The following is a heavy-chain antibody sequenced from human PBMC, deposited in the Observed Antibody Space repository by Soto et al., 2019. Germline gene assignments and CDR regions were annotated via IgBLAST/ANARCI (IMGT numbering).Heavy chain of an antibody. CDR1: GGSISSYY. Sequence: SETLSLTCTVSGGSISSYYWSWIRQPPGKGLEWIGYIYYSGSTNYNPSLKSRVTISVATSKNQFSLKLSSVTAADTAVYYCARHVGGDFWSGYYDYYYYGMDVWGQGTTVTVSS. CDR2: IYYSGST. J-gene: IGHJ6*02. V-gene: IGHV4-59*08. CDR3: ARHVGGDFWSGYYDYYYYGMDV. D-gene: IGHD3-3*01.